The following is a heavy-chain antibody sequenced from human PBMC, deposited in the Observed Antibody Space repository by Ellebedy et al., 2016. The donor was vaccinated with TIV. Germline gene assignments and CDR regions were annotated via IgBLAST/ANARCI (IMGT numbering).Heavy chain of an antibody. CDR3: ARDYGDSRWGLDY. V-gene: IGHV3-74*01. Sequence: GESLKISCAASGFTFSSYWMHWVRQAPGKGLVWVSRINSDGSSTSYADSVKGRFTIPRDNSKNTLYLQMNSLRAEDTAVYYCARDYGDSRWGLDYWGQGTLVTVSS. CDR2: INSDGSST. CDR1: GFTFSSYW. D-gene: IGHD4-17*01. J-gene: IGHJ4*02.